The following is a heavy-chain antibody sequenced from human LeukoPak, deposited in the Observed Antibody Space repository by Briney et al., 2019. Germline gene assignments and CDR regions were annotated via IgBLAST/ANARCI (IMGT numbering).Heavy chain of an antibody. Sequence: SETLSLTCTVSGVSLSSHYWSWIRQPPGKGLEWVGYAYHTGSTSSNPSLKSRATMSVDTSKNQFSLGLTSLTAADTAVYYCARDFQRLGSDAFDFWGQGTMVTVSS. CDR1: GVSLSSHY. V-gene: IGHV4-59*11. D-gene: IGHD2-15*01. J-gene: IGHJ3*01. CDR2: AYHTGST. CDR3: ARDFQRLGSDAFDF.